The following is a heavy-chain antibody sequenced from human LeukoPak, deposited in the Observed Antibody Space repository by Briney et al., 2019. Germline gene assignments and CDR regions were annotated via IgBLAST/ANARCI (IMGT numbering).Heavy chain of an antibody. J-gene: IGHJ4*02. CDR1: GVSFSGYY. Sequence: SETLSLTCAVYGVSFSGYYWSWIRQPPGKGLEWIGEINHSGSTNYNPSLKSRVTISVDTSKNQFSLKLSSVTAADTAVYYCARVGGIQTTVVTTSQIIGFDYWGQGTLVTVSS. CDR2: INHSGST. V-gene: IGHV4-34*01. D-gene: IGHD4-23*01. CDR3: ARVGGIQTTVVTTSQIIGFDY.